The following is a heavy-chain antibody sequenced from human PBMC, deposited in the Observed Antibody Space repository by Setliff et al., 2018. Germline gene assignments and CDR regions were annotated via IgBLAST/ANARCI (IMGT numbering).Heavy chain of an antibody. CDR1: GGSFSGYY. J-gene: IGHJ3*02. CDR2: INHSGST. Sequence: PSETLSLTCAVYGGSFSGYYWSWIRQPPGKGLEWIGEINHSGSTNYNPSLKSRVTISVDTSKNQFSLKLSSVTAADTAVYYCARLPGYCNGGNCYGYYTFDIWGQGTMVTVS. V-gene: IGHV4-34*01. D-gene: IGHD2-15*01. CDR3: ARLPGYCNGGNCYGYYTFDI.